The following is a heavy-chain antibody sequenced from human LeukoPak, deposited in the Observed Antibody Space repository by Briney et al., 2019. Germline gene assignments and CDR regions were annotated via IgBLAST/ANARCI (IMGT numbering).Heavy chain of an antibody. D-gene: IGHD1-26*01. Sequence: SETLSLTCTVSDGSINSYFWSWIRQPAGKGLEYIGRIYASGSTNYNPSLKSRVTISVDTSKNQFSLKLSSVTAADTAVYYCARDSLLGNWFDPWGQGTLVTVSS. CDR3: ARDSLLGNWFDP. CDR1: DGSINSYF. J-gene: IGHJ5*02. V-gene: IGHV4-4*07. CDR2: IYASGST.